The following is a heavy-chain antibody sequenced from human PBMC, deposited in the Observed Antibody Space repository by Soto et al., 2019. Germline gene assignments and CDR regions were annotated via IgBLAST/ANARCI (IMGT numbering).Heavy chain of an antibody. V-gene: IGHV3-9*01. J-gene: IGHJ4*02. CDR1: GVTFDYYA. CDR2: ISWNSGSI. Sequence: GGSLRVSCAASGVTFDYYAMHWVRQSPGKGLEWVSGISWNSGSIGYADSVKGRFTISRDNAKNSLYLQMNSLRAEDTALYYCAKDTPFSYGPKAFDYWGQGTLVTVSS. CDR3: AKDTPFSYGPKAFDY. D-gene: IGHD5-18*01.